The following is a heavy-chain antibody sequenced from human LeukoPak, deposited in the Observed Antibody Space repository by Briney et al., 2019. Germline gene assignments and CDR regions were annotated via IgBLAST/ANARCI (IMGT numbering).Heavy chain of an antibody. V-gene: IGHV1-2*06. D-gene: IGHD6-6*01. CDR3: ARESSSSPGNVHYYYMDV. CDR2: INPNSGGT. CDR1: GYTFTGYY. Sequence: ASVKVSCKASGYTFTGYYMRWVRQAPGQGLEWMGRINPNSGGTNYAQKFQGRVTMTRDTSINTVSMELSRLTSDDTAVYYCARESSSSPGNVHYYYMDVWGQGTTVTVSS. J-gene: IGHJ6*03.